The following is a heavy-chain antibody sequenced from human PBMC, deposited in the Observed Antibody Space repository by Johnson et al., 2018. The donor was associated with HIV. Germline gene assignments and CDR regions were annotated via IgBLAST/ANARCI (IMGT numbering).Heavy chain of an antibody. CDR2: ISYSGSST. V-gene: IGHV3-23*04. CDR3: ASADYNWVSPGAFDI. Sequence: VQLVESGGGLVKPGGSLRLSCAASGFSFDSHAINWVRQAPGKGLQWVSAISYSGSSTYYADSVKGRFTISRDSSKNTLYLQMNSLRAEDTAVYYCASADYNWVSPGAFDIWGQGTTVTVSS. J-gene: IGHJ3*02. CDR1: GFSFDSHA. D-gene: IGHD1-20*01.